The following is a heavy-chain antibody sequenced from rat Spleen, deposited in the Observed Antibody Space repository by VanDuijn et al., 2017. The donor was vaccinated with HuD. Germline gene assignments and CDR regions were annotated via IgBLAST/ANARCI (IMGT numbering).Heavy chain of an antibody. CDR3: TRGSDGYSHNWFAH. D-gene: IGHD1-12*03. CDR2: ITNTGGST. CDR1: GFTFSNYG. J-gene: IGHJ3*01. Sequence: EVQLVESGGGLVQPGRSLKLSCAASGFTFSNYGMHWIRQAPTKGLEWVASITNTGGSTYYLDSVKGRFTASRDNAKSTLYLQMNSLQTEDTAIYYCTRGSDGYSHNWFAHWGQGTLVTVSS. V-gene: IGHV5-19*01.